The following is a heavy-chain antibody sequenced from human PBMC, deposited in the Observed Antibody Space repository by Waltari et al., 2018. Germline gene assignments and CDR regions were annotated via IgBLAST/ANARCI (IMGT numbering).Heavy chain of an antibody. D-gene: IGHD4-4*01. V-gene: IGHV3-33*03. Sequence: QVHLVESGGGVVQPGGSLTLSCAASGFTFSNSGIHWVRQAPGKGLEWVAYDGINEWYADSVKGRFAISRDTSKDTLYLQMNSLRAEDTAVYYCAKDRTGPYSITALDSWGQGTLVTVSS. CDR1: GFTFSNSG. CDR2: YDGINE. CDR3: AKDRTGPYSITALDS. J-gene: IGHJ4*02.